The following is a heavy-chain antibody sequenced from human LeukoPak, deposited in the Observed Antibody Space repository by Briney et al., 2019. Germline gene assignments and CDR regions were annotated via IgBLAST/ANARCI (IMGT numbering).Heavy chain of an antibody. CDR2: MKGDGET. Sequence: GGSLRLSCAASGLSFTNYVMSWVRQAPARGPEWLSSMKGDGETFYADSVKGRFTLPRDVSRNTVYLQLNDLRVEDTAIYYCARASWISTADAVWWGQGTQVTVSS. J-gene: IGHJ4*02. V-gene: IGHV3-23*01. CDR1: GLSFTNYV. CDR3: ARASWISTADAVW. D-gene: IGHD2-2*03.